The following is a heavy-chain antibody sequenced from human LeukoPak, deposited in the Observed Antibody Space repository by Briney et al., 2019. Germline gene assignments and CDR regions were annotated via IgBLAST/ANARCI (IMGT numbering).Heavy chain of an antibody. V-gene: IGHV4-39*07. CDR3: ARDPIDSSGPYAFDI. CDR1: GGSISSSSYY. J-gene: IGHJ3*02. Sequence: SETLSLTCTVSGGSISSSSYYWGWIRQPPGKGLEWIGSIYYSGSTYYNPSPKSRVTISVDTSKNQFSLKLSSVTAADTAVYYCARDPIDSSGPYAFDIWGQGTMVTVSS. D-gene: IGHD3-22*01. CDR2: IYYSGST.